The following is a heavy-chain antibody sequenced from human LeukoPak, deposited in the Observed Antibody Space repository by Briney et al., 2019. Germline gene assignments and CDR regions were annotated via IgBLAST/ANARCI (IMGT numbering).Heavy chain of an antibody. CDR1: GFTFSSYA. D-gene: IGHD3-3*01. Sequence: GGSLRLSCAASGFTFSSYAMSWVRQAPGKGLEWVSAISGSGGSTYYADSVKGRFTISIDNSKNTLYLQMNSLRAEDTAVYYCANGRYYDFWSGYTEYFQHWGQGTLVTVSS. J-gene: IGHJ1*01. CDR2: ISGSGGST. CDR3: ANGRYYDFWSGYTEYFQH. V-gene: IGHV3-23*01.